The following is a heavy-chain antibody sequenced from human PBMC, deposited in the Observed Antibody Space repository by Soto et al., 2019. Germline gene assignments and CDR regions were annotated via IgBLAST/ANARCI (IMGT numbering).Heavy chain of an antibody. V-gene: IGHV3-30*18. CDR1: GFTFSSYG. J-gene: IGHJ4*02. CDR3: AKDYYGSGSYYDY. CDR2: ISYDGSNK. Sequence: GGSLRLSCAASGFTFSSYGMHWVRQAPGKGLEWVAVISYDGSNKYYADSVKGRFTISRDNSKNTLYLQMNSLRAEDTAVYYCAKDYYGSGSYYDYWGQGTLVTVSS. D-gene: IGHD3-10*01.